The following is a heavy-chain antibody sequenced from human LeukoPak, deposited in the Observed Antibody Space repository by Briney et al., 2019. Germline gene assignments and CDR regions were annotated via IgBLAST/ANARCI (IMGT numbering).Heavy chain of an antibody. CDR1: GYTFTSYY. Sequence: ASVKVSCKASGYTFTSYYMHWVRQAPGQGLEWMGIINPSGGSTSYAQKFQGRVTVTRDTSTSTVYMVLSSLRSEDTAVYYCARDWSHDDGGAGGAFDIWGQGTMVTVSS. J-gene: IGHJ3*02. CDR2: INPSGGST. CDR3: ARDWSHDDGGAGGAFDI. D-gene: IGHD4-23*01. V-gene: IGHV1-46*01.